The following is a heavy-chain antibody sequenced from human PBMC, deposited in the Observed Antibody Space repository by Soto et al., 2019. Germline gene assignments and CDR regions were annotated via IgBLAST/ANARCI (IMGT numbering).Heavy chain of an antibody. J-gene: IGHJ4*02. CDR1: GFSFSSYG. Sequence: DVQLVESGGGLVQPGGSLRLSCVASGFSFSSYGMNWVRQAPGKGLEWLSYISSSSSTIYYADSVKGRFTISRDNAKKSLYLEMKSLRGEDMAVYYCTWWGLAAAYDYWGQGALVTVSP. CDR3: TWWGLAAAYDY. CDR2: ISSSSSTI. V-gene: IGHV3-48*01. D-gene: IGHD6-13*01.